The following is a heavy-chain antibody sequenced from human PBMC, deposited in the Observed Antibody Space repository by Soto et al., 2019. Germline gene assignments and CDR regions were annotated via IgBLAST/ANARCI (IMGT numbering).Heavy chain of an antibody. CDR2: IYYSGST. CDR3: ARDADSSSWYGQGGFDP. Sequence: SETLSLTCTVSGGSISSYYWSWIRQPPGKGLEWIGYIYYSGSTNYNPSLKSRVTISVDTSKNQFSLKLSSVTAADTAVYYCARDADSSSWYGQGGFDPWGQGXLVTVSS. J-gene: IGHJ5*02. V-gene: IGHV4-59*01. D-gene: IGHD6-13*01. CDR1: GGSISSYY.